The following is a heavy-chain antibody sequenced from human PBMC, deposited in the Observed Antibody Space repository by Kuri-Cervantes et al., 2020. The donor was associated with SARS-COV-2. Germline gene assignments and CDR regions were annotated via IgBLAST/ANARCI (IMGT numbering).Heavy chain of an antibody. D-gene: IGHD6-6*01. CDR2: IYHSGST. V-gene: IGHV4-38-2*01. CDR1: GYSISSGYY. CDR3: ARVLGSSAGYWFDP. J-gene: IGHJ5*02. Sequence: GSLRLSCAVSGYSISSGYYWGWIRQPPGKGLEWIGSIYHSGSTYYNPSLKSRVTISVDTSKNQFSLKLSSVTAADTAVYYCARVLGSSAGYWFDPWGQGTLVTVSS.